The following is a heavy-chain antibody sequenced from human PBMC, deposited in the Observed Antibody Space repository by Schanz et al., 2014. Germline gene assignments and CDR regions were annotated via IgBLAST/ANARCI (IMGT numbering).Heavy chain of an antibody. Sequence: EVQLVESGGGLVQPGGSLRLSCAASGFTFSPYWMHWVRQAPGKGLVWVSYVSRSTPDIYYADSVKGRFTMSRDNAKNSVFLQMNSLRAEDTAVYYCVRDSFFAFDYWGQGTLVIVSS. V-gene: IGHV3-48*01. CDR2: VSRSTPDI. CDR1: GFTFSPYW. D-gene: IGHD3-3*01. CDR3: VRDSFFAFDY. J-gene: IGHJ4*02.